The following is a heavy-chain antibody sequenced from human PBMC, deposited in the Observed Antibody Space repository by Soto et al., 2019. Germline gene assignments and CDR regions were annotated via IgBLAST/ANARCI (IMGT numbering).Heavy chain of an antibody. D-gene: IGHD5-12*01. Sequence: QVHLVQSGVEVKTPGASVKVSCQASGYTFFTYDISWVRQAPGQGLEWMGWISTYGGDTKYAQKFQVRVTMTTDTSTTTAYLELRSLRSDDTAVYYCARHHGPTTSENWFDPWGQGTLVTVSS. CDR1: GYTFFTYD. V-gene: IGHV1-18*01. CDR2: ISTYGGDT. J-gene: IGHJ5*02. CDR3: ARHHGPTTSENWFDP.